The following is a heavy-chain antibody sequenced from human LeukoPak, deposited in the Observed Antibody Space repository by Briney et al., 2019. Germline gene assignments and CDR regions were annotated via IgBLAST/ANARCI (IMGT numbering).Heavy chain of an antibody. J-gene: IGHJ4*02. D-gene: IGHD5-12*01. CDR2: ISYDGSNK. V-gene: IGHV3-30*03. CDR1: GFTFSSYG. CDR3: ARSSPYDNYFDY. Sequence: PGGSLRLSCAASGFTFSSYGMHWVRQAPGKGLEWVAVISYDGSNKYYADSVKGRFTISRDNSKNTLYLQMNSLRAEDTAVYYCARSSPYDNYFDYWGQGTLVTVSS.